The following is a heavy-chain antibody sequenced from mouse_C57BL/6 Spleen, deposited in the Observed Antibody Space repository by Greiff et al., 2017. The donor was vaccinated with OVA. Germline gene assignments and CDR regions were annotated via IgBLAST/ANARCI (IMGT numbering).Heavy chain of an antibody. CDR3: ARRRGGYDRSDAMDD. J-gene: IGHJ4*01. D-gene: IGHD2-2*01. CDR2: IYPGDGDT. V-gene: IGHV1-80*01. Sequence: QVHVKQSGAELVKPGASVKISCKASGYAFSSYWMNWVKQRPGKGLEWIGQIYPGDGDTNYNGKFKGKATLTADKSSSTAYMQLRRLTSEDAAVYFCARRRGGYDRSDAMDDWGQGTSVTVSS. CDR1: GYAFSSYW.